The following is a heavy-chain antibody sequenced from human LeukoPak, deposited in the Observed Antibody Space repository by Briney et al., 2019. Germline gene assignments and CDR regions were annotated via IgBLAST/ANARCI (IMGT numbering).Heavy chain of an antibody. CDR2: TYYRSKWYN. CDR1: GYSVSSNSAA. D-gene: IGHD1-26*01. CDR3: ARSGVVGEPRDAFDI. J-gene: IGHJ3*02. Sequence: SQTLSLTCAISGYSVSSNSAAWNWIRQSPSRGLEWLGRTYYRSKWYNDYAVSVKRRITINPDTSKNQLSLQLNSVTPEDTAVYYCARSGVVGEPRDAFDIWGQGTMVTVSS. V-gene: IGHV6-1*01.